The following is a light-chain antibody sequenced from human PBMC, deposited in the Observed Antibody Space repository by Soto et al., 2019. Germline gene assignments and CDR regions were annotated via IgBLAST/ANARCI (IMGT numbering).Light chain of an antibody. V-gene: IGLV2-14*01. CDR2: EVS. CDR3: SSYTSRSTHV. Sequence: QSVLTQPPSASGSPGQSVTISCTGTKSDIGVYDFVSWYQHHPGKAPRLIIYEVSVRPSGVSNRFSGSKSGNTASLTISGLQAEDEADYYCSSYTSRSTHVFGTGTKVTVL. J-gene: IGLJ1*01. CDR1: KSDIGVYDF.